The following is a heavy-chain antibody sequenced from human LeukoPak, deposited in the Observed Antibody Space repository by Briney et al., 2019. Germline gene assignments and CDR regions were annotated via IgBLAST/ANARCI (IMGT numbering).Heavy chain of an antibody. CDR1: GFTFSDYY. CDR3: AGWPSSRWYKVAAFGI. J-gene: IGHJ3*02. D-gene: IGHD6-13*01. CDR2: ISSSGSTI. Sequence: PGGSLRLSCAASGFTFSDYYMSWIRQAPGQGLEWVPYISSSGSTIYYADSVKGRFTISRDNSKITLYLQMNSLRAEDTAVYYCAGWPSSRWYKVAAFGIWGQGTMVTVSS. V-gene: IGHV3-11*01.